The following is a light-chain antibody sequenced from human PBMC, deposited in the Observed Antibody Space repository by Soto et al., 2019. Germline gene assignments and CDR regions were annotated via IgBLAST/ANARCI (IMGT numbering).Light chain of an antibody. CDR1: QSISSW. CDR2: DAS. CDR3: QQYGSSGT. V-gene: IGKV1-5*01. J-gene: IGKJ1*01. Sequence: IQLTQSPSSLSASVGDRVTITCRASQSISSWLAWYQQKPGKAPKLLIYDASSLESGVPSRFSGSGSGTEFTLTISRLEPEDFAVYYCQQYGSSGTFGQGTKVNIK.